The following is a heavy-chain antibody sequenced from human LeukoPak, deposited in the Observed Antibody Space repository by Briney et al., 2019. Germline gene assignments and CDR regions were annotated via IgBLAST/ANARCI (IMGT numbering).Heavy chain of an antibody. CDR1: GFTFSSYA. Sequence: GGSLRLSCAASGFTFSSYAMSWVRQAPGKGLEWVSAISGSGGSTYYADSVKGRFTISRDNSKNTLYLQMNSLRAEDTAVYYCAQGRYFDWLSKDYFDYWGQGTLVTVSS. D-gene: IGHD3-9*01. CDR3: AQGRYFDWLSKDYFDY. J-gene: IGHJ4*02. V-gene: IGHV3-23*01. CDR2: ISGSGGST.